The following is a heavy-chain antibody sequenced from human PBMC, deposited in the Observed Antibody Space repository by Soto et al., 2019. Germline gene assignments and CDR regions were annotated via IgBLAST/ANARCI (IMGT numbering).Heavy chain of an antibody. CDR2: INHSGST. J-gene: IGHJ4*02. D-gene: IGHD2-2*01. CDR3: ARDLLVVVPAAMLTYSNPGY. CDR1: GGSFSGYY. V-gene: IGHV4-34*01. Sequence: SETLSLTCAVYGGSFSGYYWSWIRQPPGKGLEWIGEINHSGSTNYNPSLKSRVTISVDTSKNQFSLKLSSLRSEDTAVYYCARDLLVVVPAAMLTYSNPGYWGQGTLVTVSS.